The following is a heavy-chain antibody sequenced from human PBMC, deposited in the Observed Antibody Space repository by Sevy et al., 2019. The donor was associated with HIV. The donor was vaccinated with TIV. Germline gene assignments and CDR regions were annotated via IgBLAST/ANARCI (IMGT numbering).Heavy chain of an antibody. D-gene: IGHD3-9*01. V-gene: IGHV3-23*01. J-gene: IGHJ4*02. CDR2: ISCSDNSI. CDR3: AKGGILTVHGY. Sequence: GGSLRLSCAASRFTFSDYAMSWVRQAPGKGLEFVSSISCSDNSIYYAASVKGRFTISRDNSKNTLYLLMNSLTAEDTAVYYCAKGGILTVHGYWGQGTLVTVSS. CDR1: RFTFSDYA.